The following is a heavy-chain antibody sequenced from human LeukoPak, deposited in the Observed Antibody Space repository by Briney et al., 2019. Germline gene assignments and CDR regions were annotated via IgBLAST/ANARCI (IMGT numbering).Heavy chain of an antibody. CDR3: ARLITGTTTAFDI. Sequence: SETLSLTCAVSGGSLSDYFWNWIRQPPGKGLEWIGEINHSGRTNYNPSLKSRVTMSVDTSKNQFSLKLSSVTAADTAVYYCARLITGTTTAFDIWGQGTMVTVSS. CDR2: INHSGRT. D-gene: IGHD1-7*01. CDR1: GGSLSDYF. V-gene: IGHV4-34*01. J-gene: IGHJ3*02.